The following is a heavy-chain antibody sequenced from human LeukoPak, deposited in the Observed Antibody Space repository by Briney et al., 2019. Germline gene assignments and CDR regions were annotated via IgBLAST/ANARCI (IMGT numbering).Heavy chain of an antibody. CDR3: ARGRRDRSIFGVVIPY. V-gene: IGHV4-61*02. CDR2: IYTTGST. CDR1: GDSISSGNYY. J-gene: IGHJ4*02. Sequence: PSETLSLTCTVSGDSISSGNYYWSWIRQPAGKGLEWIGRIYTTGSTNYNPSLKSRVTMSVDTSKNQFSLRLGSVIAADTAVYYCARGRRDRSIFGVVIPYWGQGTLVTVSS. D-gene: IGHD3-3*01.